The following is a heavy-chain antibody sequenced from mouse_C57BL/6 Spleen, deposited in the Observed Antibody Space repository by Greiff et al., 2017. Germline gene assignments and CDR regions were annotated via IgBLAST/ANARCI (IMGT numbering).Heavy chain of an antibody. J-gene: IGHJ2*01. CDR2: INPGSGGT. D-gene: IGHD2-3*01. CDR1: GYAFTNYL. Sequence: VMLVESGAELVRPGTSVTVSCKASGYAFTNYLIAWVKQRPGQGLEWIGVINPGSGGTNYNEKFKGKATLTADKSSSTDYMQLSSLTSEDSAVYVCARYDGYPYYFAYWGQGTTLTVSS. CDR3: ARYDGYPYYFAY. V-gene: IGHV1-54*01.